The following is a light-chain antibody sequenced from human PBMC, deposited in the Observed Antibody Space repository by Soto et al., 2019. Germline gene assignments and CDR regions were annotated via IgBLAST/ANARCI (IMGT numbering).Light chain of an antibody. CDR1: QSVSTSY. Sequence: DIVLTQSPGTLSLSPGERATLSCRASQSVSTSYLAWYQHKPGQAPRLLIYGTSSRATGIPDRFSGRGSGTDFTLTIRRLEPEDFAVYYCQQYSTSPPLFTFGPGTKVDIK. CDR2: GTS. CDR3: QQYSTSPPLFT. V-gene: IGKV3-20*01. J-gene: IGKJ3*01.